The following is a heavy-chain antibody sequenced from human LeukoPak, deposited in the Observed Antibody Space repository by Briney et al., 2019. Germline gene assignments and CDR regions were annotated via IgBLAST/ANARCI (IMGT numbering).Heavy chain of an antibody. Sequence: GASVKVSCEASGGTFSSYAISWVRQAPGQGLEWMGGIIPIFGTANYAQKFQGRVTITADKSTSTAYMELSSLRSEDTAVYYCARGGGYCSSTSCPEFDYWGQGTLVTVSS. CDR2: IIPIFGTA. CDR3: ARGGGYCSSTSCPEFDY. D-gene: IGHD2-2*01. CDR1: GGTFSSYA. V-gene: IGHV1-69*06. J-gene: IGHJ4*02.